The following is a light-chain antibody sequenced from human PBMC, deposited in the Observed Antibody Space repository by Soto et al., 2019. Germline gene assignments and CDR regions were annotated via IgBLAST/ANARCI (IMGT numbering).Light chain of an antibody. J-gene: IGKJ5*01. CDR2: AVS. V-gene: IGKV1D-12*01. CDR3: QQDNSFPVT. Sequence: DSQMTQSPSSVSESVGDRVTITCRASQGISSWLAWYQQKPGKAPKLLIYAVSSLHSGVPSRFSDSGSGTDFTLTISSLQPADVATYYCQQDNSFPVTVGQGTLLEIK. CDR1: QGISSW.